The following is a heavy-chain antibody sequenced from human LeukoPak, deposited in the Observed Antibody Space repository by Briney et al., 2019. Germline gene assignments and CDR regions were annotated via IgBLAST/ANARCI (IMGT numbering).Heavy chain of an antibody. J-gene: IGHJ6*02. CDR3: ARDGDTSGYYPYFYYGMDV. D-gene: IGHD3-22*01. Sequence: SETLSLTCAVSGGSISGYYWSWIRQPPGKGLEWIGCISYSGNTNYNFSLKSRVTMSLDTSKNQFSLNLNSVTAADTAVYYCARDGDTSGYYPYFYYGMDVWGQGTTVTVSS. CDR2: ISYSGNT. V-gene: IGHV4-59*01. CDR1: GGSISGYY.